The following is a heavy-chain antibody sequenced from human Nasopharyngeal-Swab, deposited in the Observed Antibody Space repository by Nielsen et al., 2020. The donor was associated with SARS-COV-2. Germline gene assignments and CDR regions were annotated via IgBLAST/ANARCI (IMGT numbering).Heavy chain of an antibody. Sequence: SETLSLTCAVSGASISSEGYYWNWIRQSPGKGLEWIGYIYYSGLTDYNPSLKSRLSISRSTSKNQFSLKLSSVTAADTAVYYCTSTFEMNPYYGMGVWGQGTTVTVSS. D-gene: IGHD5-24*01. CDR2: IYYSGLT. CDR3: TSTFEMNPYYGMGV. J-gene: IGHJ6*02. CDR1: GASISSEGYY. V-gene: IGHV4-30-4*02.